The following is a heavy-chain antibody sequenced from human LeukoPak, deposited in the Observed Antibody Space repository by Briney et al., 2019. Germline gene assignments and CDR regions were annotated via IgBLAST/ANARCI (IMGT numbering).Heavy chain of an antibody. Sequence: GGSVKVSCKASRYTFTSYGISWVRQAPGQGLEWMVWRIAHNGNRNYAQKHQGSISMITESATSTAYMELRSLRSDDAAVYYCARSDWGSQGAFDIWGQGTLVTVSS. J-gene: IGHJ3*02. CDR3: ARSDWGSQGAFDI. CDR2: RIAHNGNR. CDR1: RYTFTSYG. V-gene: IGHV1-18*01. D-gene: IGHD3-16*01.